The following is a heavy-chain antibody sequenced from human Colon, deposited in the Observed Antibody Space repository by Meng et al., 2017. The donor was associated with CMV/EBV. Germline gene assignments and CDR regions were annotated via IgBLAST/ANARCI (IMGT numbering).Heavy chain of an antibody. Sequence: GGSLRLSCAASGFIFSKYWMHWVRQAPGKGLVWVSRTNSDRSKTTYADSVKGRFTISRDNAKNTLDLEMQSLRAEDTAIYYCVRDGWGADVFDIWGQGTMVTVSS. CDR2: TNSDRSKT. V-gene: IGHV3-74*01. D-gene: IGHD2-2*03. J-gene: IGHJ3*02. CDR1: GFIFSKYW. CDR3: VRDGWGADVFDI.